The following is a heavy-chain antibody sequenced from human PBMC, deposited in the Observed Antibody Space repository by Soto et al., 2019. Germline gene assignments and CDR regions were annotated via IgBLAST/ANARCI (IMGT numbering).Heavy chain of an antibody. CDR2: IYYSGST. J-gene: IGHJ6*03. V-gene: IGHV4-59*08. Sequence: SETLSLTYTVTGGSISSYYWSWIRQPPGKGLEWIGYIYYSGSTNYNPSLKSRVTISVDTSKNQFSLKLSSVTAADTAVYYCARLSGSTSCYASNYYYYMDVWGKGTTVTVSS. CDR1: GGSISSYY. CDR3: ARLSGSTSCYASNYYYYMDV. D-gene: IGHD2-2*01.